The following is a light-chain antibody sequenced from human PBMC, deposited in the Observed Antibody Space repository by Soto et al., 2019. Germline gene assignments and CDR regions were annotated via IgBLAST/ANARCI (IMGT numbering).Light chain of an antibody. CDR3: CSYAGTYTVWV. J-gene: IGLJ3*02. V-gene: IGLV2-11*01. Sequence: QSALTQPRSVSGSPGQSVTISCTGTSSDVGTYNLVSWYQHHPGKAPKLMIYDVTKRPSGVPDRFSASKSGNTASLTTSGLQAEDEADYYCCSYAGTYTVWVFGGGTKLTVL. CDR1: SSDVGTYNL. CDR2: DVT.